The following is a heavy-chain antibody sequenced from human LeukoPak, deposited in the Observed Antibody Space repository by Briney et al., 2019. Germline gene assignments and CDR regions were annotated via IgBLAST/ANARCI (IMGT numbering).Heavy chain of an antibody. CDR2: IYSGGRT. Sequence: GGSLRLSCAASGFTVSSNYMSWVRQAPGKGLEWVSVIYSGGRTYYADSVKGRFTISRDNSKNTLYLQMNSLRAEDTAVYYCARGVDDIAVAGHFDYWGQGTLVTVSS. D-gene: IGHD6-19*01. CDR3: ARGVDDIAVAGHFDY. J-gene: IGHJ4*02. CDR1: GFTVSSNY. V-gene: IGHV3-66*01.